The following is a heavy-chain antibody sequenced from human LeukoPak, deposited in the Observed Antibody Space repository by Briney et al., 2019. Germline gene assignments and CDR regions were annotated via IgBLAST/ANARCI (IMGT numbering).Heavy chain of an antibody. D-gene: IGHD2-2*01. CDR3: AKEGCTGTTCYSNS. V-gene: IGHV3-23*01. CDR1: GFTFSNYA. J-gene: IGHJ4*02. Sequence: GGSLRLSCAASGFTFSNYAMRWVRQTPGKGLQWVSVISGGGDTTYYADSVKGRFTISRDNSKDTLYLQMNGLRAEDTAVYYCAKEGCTGTTCYSNSWGQGTLVTVS. CDR2: ISGGGDTT.